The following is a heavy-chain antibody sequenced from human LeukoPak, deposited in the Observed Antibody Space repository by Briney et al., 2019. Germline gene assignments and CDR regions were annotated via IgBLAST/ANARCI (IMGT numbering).Heavy chain of an antibody. CDR2: ISSSSSTI. CDR3: AKEVENTSGWYSHFDY. Sequence: GGSLRLSCVASGFTFNVYTMNWVRQAPGKGLEWVSYISSSSSTIYYADSVKGRFTISRDNAKNSLYLQMNSLRAEDTAVYYCAKEVENTSGWYSHFDYWGQGTLVTVSS. CDR1: GFTFNVYT. J-gene: IGHJ4*02. D-gene: IGHD6-19*01. V-gene: IGHV3-48*01.